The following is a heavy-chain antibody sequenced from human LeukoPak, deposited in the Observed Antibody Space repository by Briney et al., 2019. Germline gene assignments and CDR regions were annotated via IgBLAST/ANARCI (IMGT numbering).Heavy chain of an antibody. CDR2: FYYSGST. D-gene: IGHD3-9*01. CDR3: ARHTDVLTGRY. Sequence: PSETLSLTCTVSGGSISSSSYYWGWIRQPPGKGLEWIASFYYSGSTYYNPSLKSRVTISADRSKNQLSLKLSSVTAADTAVYYCARHTDVLTGRYWGQGTLVTVSS. CDR1: GGSISSSSYY. J-gene: IGHJ4*02. V-gene: IGHV4-39*01.